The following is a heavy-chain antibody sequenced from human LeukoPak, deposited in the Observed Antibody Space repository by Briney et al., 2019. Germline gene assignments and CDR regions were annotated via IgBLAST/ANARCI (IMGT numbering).Heavy chain of an antibody. J-gene: IGHJ4*02. CDR3: ARVGGSGWYLGSFDY. CDR1: GGSISSYY. CDR2: TYYSGST. V-gene: IGHV4-59*01. Sequence: PSETLSLTCTVSGGSISSYYWSWIRQPPGKGLEWIGYTYYSGSTNYNPSLKSRVTISVDTSKNQFSLKLSSVTAADTAVYYCARVGGSGWYLGSFDYWGQGTLVTVSS. D-gene: IGHD6-19*01.